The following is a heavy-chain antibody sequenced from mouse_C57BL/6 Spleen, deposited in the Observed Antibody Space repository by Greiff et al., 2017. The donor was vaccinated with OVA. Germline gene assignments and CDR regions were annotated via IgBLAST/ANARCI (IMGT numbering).Heavy chain of an antibody. D-gene: IGHD2-10*01. CDR3: ARSEGLAYYGNGRFAY. J-gene: IGHJ3*01. CDR1: GYTFTSYD. V-gene: IGHV1-85*01. Sequence: QVQLQQSGPELVKPGASVKLSCKASGYTFTSYDINWVKQRPGQGLEWIGWIYPRDGSTKYNEKFKGKATLTVDTSSSTAYMELHSLTSEDSAVYFCARSEGLAYYGNGRFAYWGQGTLVTVSA. CDR2: IYPRDGST.